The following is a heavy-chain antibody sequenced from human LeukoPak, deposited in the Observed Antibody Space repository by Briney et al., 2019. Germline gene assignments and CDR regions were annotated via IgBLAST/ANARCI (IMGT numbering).Heavy chain of an antibody. CDR3: ARADSVPAGDYHYWYMDV. CDR1: GFTLTHY. V-gene: IGHV1-2*02. J-gene: IGHJ6*03. D-gene: IGHD2-2*01. Sequence: ASVKVSCKASGFTLTHYIHWVRQDPRQGLQWMGWIKPNSGDTDYAQKFQGRVTMTRDTSISTVYMELSSLRSDDTAVYYCARADSVPAGDYHYWYMDVWGKGTMVTVSS. CDR2: IKPNSGDT.